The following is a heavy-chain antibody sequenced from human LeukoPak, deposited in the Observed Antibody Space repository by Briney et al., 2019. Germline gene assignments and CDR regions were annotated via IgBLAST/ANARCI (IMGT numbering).Heavy chain of an antibody. D-gene: IGHD6-19*01. J-gene: IGHJ6*02. Sequence: SQTLSLTCAISGDSVSSNSVSWNWIRQSPSRGLEWLGRTHYRSKWHNDYAVSVRSRIDINPDTSKNQFSLQLNSVTPEDAAVYYCARAYSGRLDVWGQGTTVSVSS. CDR2: THYRSKWHN. V-gene: IGHV6-1*01. CDR3: ARAYSGRLDV. CDR1: GDSVSSNSVS.